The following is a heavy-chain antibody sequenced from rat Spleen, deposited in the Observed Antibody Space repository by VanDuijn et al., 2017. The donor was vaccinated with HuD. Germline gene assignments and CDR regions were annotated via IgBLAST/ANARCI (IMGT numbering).Heavy chain of an antibody. CDR2: IRPSGADT. CDR3: TRDRTYYGFTLDY. CDR1: GFTLSPFA. D-gene: IGHD1-9*01. Sequence: EVQLVESGGCLVRPGGSLSLPCSASGFTLSPFAMPWFRQAPTKGLEWVATIRPSGADTYYRDSVKGRFTISRDNAKSTLYLQMNSLRSEDTATYYCTRDRTYYGFTLDYWGQGVMVTVSS. J-gene: IGHJ2*01. V-gene: IGHV5-46*01.